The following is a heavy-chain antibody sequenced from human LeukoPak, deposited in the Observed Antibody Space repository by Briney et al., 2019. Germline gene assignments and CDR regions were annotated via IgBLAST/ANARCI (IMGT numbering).Heavy chain of an antibody. V-gene: IGHV1-2*06. CDR1: GYTFTGYF. J-gene: IGHJ4*02. D-gene: IGHD6-19*01. CDR2: INPNSGGT. Sequence: ASVKISCKASGYTFTGYFMRWVRQAPGQGLEWMGRINPNSGGTNYAQKFQGRVTMIRETSLRTPSIEMCRLRSDDTAVYYCATGGRYSSGWIDYWGQGTLVTVSS. CDR3: ATGGRYSSGWIDY.